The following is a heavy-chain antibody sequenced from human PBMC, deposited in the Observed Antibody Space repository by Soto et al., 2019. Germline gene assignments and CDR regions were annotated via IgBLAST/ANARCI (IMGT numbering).Heavy chain of an antibody. J-gene: IGHJ6*02. CDR1: GFTFSSYW. Sequence: AGGSLRLSCAASGFTFSSYWMHWVRQAPGKGLVWVSRINSDGSSTSYADSVKGRFTISRDNAKNTLYLQMNSLRAEDTAVYYCARDQYYDFWSGYYPPHCYYGMDVWGQGTTVTVSS. CDR2: INSDGSST. V-gene: IGHV3-74*01. D-gene: IGHD3-3*01. CDR3: ARDQYYDFWSGYYPPHCYYGMDV.